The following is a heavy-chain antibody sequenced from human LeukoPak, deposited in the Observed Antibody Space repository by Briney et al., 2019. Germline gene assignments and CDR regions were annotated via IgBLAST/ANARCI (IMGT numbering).Heavy chain of an antibody. CDR3: ARVVVVPAALDY. Sequence: SETLSLTCAVYGGSFSGYYWSWIRQPPGKGLEWIGEINHSGSTNYNPSLKSRVTISVDTSKNQFSLKLSSVTAADTAVYYCARVVVVPAALDYWGQGTLVTVSS. V-gene: IGHV4-34*01. D-gene: IGHD2-2*01. J-gene: IGHJ4*02. CDR2: INHSGST. CDR1: GGSFSGYY.